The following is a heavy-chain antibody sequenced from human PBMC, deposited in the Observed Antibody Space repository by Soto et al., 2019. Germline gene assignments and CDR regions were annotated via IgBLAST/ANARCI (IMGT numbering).Heavy chain of an antibody. CDR2: IYHSGST. CDR1: CGSISSCGYS. CDR3: SRAMEGTTAAVEEWGAFGI. V-gene: IGHV4-30-2*01. D-gene: IGHD6-13*01. Sequence: SETLSVTCAVSCGSISSCGYSWSWIRQPPGKGLEWIGYIYHSGSTYYSPSLKSRVTISVDRSKNQFSLKLSSVTAADTAVYYCSRAMEGTTAAVEEWGAFGIWGQGTMDTVSS. J-gene: IGHJ3*02.